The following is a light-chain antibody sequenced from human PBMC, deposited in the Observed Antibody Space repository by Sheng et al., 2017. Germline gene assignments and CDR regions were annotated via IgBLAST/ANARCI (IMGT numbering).Light chain of an antibody. CDR1: QSVGSY. CDR2: DVS. V-gene: IGKV3-11*01. Sequence: EIVLTQSPATLSLSPGERATLSCRASQSVGSYFAWYQQKPGQAPRILIYDVSNRATGIPGRFSGSGSGTDFTLTISRLEPEDFAVYYCQQRSNWPPFTFGPGTKVDIK. CDR3: QQRSNWPPFT. J-gene: IGKJ3*01.